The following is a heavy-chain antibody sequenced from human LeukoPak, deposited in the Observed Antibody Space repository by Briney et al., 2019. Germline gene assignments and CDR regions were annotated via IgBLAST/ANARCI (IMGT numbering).Heavy chain of an antibody. Sequence: PSETLSLTCTVSGGSISSYYWSWIRQPPGKGLEWIGYIYYSGSTNYDPSLKSRVTISVDTSKNQFSLKLSSVTAADTAVYYCASLRGQQWLPTSYMDVWGKGTTVTISS. D-gene: IGHD6-19*01. V-gene: IGHV4-59*12. CDR3: ASLRGQQWLPTSYMDV. CDR2: IYYSGST. CDR1: GGSISSYY. J-gene: IGHJ6*03.